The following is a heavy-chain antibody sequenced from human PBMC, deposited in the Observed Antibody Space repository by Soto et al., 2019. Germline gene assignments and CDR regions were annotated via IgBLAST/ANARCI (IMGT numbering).Heavy chain of an antibody. CDR2: IYYSGST. CDR3: ARKRKGWHYYYYYRDV. Sequence: SETLSLTCTVSGGSISSSSYYWGWIRQPPGKGLEWIGSIYYSGSTYYNPSLKSRVTISVDTSKNQFSLKLSSVTAADTAVYYCARKRKGWHYYYYYRDVWGKGTTVTVSS. J-gene: IGHJ6*03. CDR1: GGSISSSSYY. V-gene: IGHV4-39*01.